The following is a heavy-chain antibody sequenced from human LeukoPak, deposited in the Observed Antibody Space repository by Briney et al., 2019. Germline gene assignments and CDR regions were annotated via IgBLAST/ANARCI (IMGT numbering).Heavy chain of an antibody. CDR1: GGTFSSYA. D-gene: IGHD5-24*01. V-gene: IGHV1-69*04. J-gene: IGHJ4*02. CDR2: IIPILGIA. Sequence: SVKVSCKASGGTFSSYAISWVRQAPGQGLEWMGRIIPILGIANYAQKFQGRVTITAHKSTSTAYMELSSLRSEDTAVYYCARDQEGDGYNFRYFDYWGQGTLVTVSS. CDR3: ARDQEGDGYNFRYFDY.